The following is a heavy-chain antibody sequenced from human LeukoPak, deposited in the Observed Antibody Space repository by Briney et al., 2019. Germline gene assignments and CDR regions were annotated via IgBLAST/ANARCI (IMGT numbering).Heavy chain of an antibody. V-gene: IGHV3-21*01. Sequence: PGGSLRLSCAASGFTFSSYGMNWVRQAPGKGLKWVSSISSSSSYIYYADSVKGRFTISRDNAKNSLYLQMNSLRAEDTAVYYCARDPMYSSSSRSFDYWGQGTLVTVSS. CDR1: GFTFSSYG. CDR2: ISSSSSYI. J-gene: IGHJ4*02. D-gene: IGHD6-6*01. CDR3: ARDPMYSSSSRSFDY.